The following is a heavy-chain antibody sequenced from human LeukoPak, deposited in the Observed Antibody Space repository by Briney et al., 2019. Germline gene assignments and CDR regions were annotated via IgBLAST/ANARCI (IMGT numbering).Heavy chain of an antibody. CDR2: IDWDDDK. CDR3: ARVVSASYHDFDY. J-gene: IGHJ4*02. D-gene: IGHD1-26*01. V-gene: IGHV2-70*11. CDR1: GFSLSTSGMY. Sequence: SGPALVKRTQTLTLTCTFSGFSLSTSGMYVSWIRQPPGKALDWLARIDWDDDKYYSTSLKTRLTISKDTSKNQVVRTMTNMDPVDTATYYCARVVSASYHDFDYWGQGTLVTVSS.